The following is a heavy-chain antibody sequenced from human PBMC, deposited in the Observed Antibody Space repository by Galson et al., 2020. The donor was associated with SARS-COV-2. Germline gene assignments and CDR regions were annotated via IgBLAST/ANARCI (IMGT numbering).Heavy chain of an antibody. J-gene: IGHJ4*02. D-gene: IGHD3-10*01. Sequence: SETLSLTCTVSGGSISSYYWSWIRQPPGKGLEWIGYNYYSGSTKHNPSLKSRVTISVDTYKHQFSLKLSSGTAADTAVYYCARYQAWGFGELLHPTPSEYYFDYWGQGTLGTVSS. CDR1: GGSISSYY. V-gene: IGHV4-59*13. CDR2: NYYSGST. CDR3: ARYQAWGFGELLHPTPSEYYFDY.